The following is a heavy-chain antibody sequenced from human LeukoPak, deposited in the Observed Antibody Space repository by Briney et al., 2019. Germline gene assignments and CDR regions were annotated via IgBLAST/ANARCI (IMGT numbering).Heavy chain of an antibody. Sequence: PGGSLRLSCAASGFTFTTYWMHWVRQAPGKGLVWVSRINSDGSDSTYADSVMGRFTISRDNAKNTLYLQMNSLRAEDTAVYYCARGTNGIWSFDYWGQGTLVTVSS. V-gene: IGHV3-74*01. CDR2: INSDGSDS. CDR1: GFTFTTYW. D-gene: IGHD2-8*01. CDR3: ARGTNGIWSFDY. J-gene: IGHJ4*02.